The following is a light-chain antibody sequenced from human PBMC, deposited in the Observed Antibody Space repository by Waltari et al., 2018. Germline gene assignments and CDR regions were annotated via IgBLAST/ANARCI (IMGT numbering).Light chain of an antibody. V-gene: IGKV4-1*01. CDR3: HQYYTTPWT. Sequence: DIEMTQSPEFLAVSLGETATINCSPSQSVLYSSDNKEYIAWYQHKAGHPPKLLVYWASTRQSGVPDRFSGSGSGTHFSLTITGLQADDAAVYTCHQYYTTPWTFGQGTKVEVK. CDR2: WAS. CDR1: QSVLYSSDNKEY. J-gene: IGKJ1*01.